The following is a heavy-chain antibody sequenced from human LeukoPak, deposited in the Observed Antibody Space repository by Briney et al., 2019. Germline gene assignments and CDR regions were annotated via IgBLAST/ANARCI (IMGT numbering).Heavy chain of an antibody. CDR3: ARDRGVPGPGNALDI. CDR2: VKPKSGDS. D-gene: IGHD2-8*01. Sequence: GASVNVSCKASGYTFTNYHMHWVRRAPGQGLEWLGLVKPKSGDSDFVQKFRGRVTVTTDVSTTTIHMELSNLRSDDTAVYYCARDRGVPGPGNALDIWGQGTMVTVSS. J-gene: IGHJ3*02. V-gene: IGHV1-2*06. CDR1: GYTFTNYH.